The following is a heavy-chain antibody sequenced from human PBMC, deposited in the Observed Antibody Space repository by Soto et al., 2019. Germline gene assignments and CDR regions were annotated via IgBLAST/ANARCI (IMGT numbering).Heavy chain of an antibody. J-gene: IGHJ1*01. CDR1: GFTFSSYW. D-gene: IGHD3-10*01. V-gene: IGHV3-7*05. Sequence: GGSLRLSCAACGFTFSSYWMTWVRQAPGKGLEWVANIKQDGSEKYYMDSVKGRFTISRDNAKNSLYLQMNSLRDEDTAVYYCARDPLHFHYWGQGTLATVSS. CDR2: IKQDGSEK. CDR3: ARDPLHFHY.